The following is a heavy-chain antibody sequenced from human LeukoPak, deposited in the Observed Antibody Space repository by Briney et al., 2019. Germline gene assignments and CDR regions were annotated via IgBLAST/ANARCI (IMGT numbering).Heavy chain of an antibody. Sequence: GGSLRISCKGAGCHFTSYWISGGRQMPGKGLEGMGRIDPSDSYTNYSPSFQGHVTISADKSISTAYLQWSSLKASDTAMYYCARRPKGNYCSSTSCYYGWFDPWGQGTLVTVSS. D-gene: IGHD2-2*01. CDR1: GCHFTSYW. CDR2: IDPSDSYT. J-gene: IGHJ5*02. CDR3: ARRPKGNYCSSTSCYYGWFDP. V-gene: IGHV5-10-1*01.